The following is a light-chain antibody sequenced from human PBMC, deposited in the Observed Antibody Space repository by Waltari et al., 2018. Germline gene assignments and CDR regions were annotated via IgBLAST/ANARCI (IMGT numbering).Light chain of an antibody. J-gene: IGLJ2*01. CDR1: SSDVGGYNH. CDR3: SSYAGSNNFVV. Sequence: QSALTQPPSASGSPGPSVTISCTGTSSDVGGYNHVPWYQQHPGKAPKLMIYEVSKRPSGVPDRFSGSKSGNTASLTVSGLQAEDEADYYCSSYAGSNNFVVFGGGTKLTVL. CDR2: EVS. V-gene: IGLV2-8*01.